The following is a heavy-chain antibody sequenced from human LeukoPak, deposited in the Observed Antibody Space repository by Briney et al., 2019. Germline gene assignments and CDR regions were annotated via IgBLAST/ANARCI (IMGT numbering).Heavy chain of an antibody. V-gene: IGHV3-15*01. D-gene: IGHD3-9*01. CDR1: GFTFNNAW. Sequence: GGSLRLSCAASGFTFNNAWMNWVRQAPGKGLEWLGRIKRKTDGGTTDYAAPVKGRFTISRDDSKNTLYLQMNSLKTEDTAVYYCTTDSSELRYFEWPGVDYWGQGTLVTVSS. CDR3: TTDSSELRYFEWPGVDY. CDR2: IKRKTDGGTT. J-gene: IGHJ4*02.